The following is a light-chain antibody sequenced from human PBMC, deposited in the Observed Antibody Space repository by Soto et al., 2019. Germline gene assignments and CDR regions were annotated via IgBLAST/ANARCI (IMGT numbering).Light chain of an antibody. Sequence: DVQMTQSPSSLSASVGDGVTITCRASQSISNFLSWYQHKPGRAPNLLIYRASNLHSGVPSRFSGSGSGTDFTLTISNRQPEDFATYYCQQSNTSRGFGQGTKVEF. CDR3: QQSNTSRG. CDR2: RAS. J-gene: IGKJ1*01. V-gene: IGKV1-39*01. CDR1: QSISNF.